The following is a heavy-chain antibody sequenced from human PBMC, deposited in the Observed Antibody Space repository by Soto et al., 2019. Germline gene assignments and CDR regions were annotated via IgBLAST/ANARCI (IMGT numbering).Heavy chain of an antibody. V-gene: IGHV4-39*01. J-gene: IGHJ4*02. CDR3: ARSRAGTAIHSTLDY. D-gene: IGHD1-7*01. Sequence: SETLSLTCTVSGGSISSSSYYWGWIRQPPGKGLEWIGSIYYSGSTYYNPSLKSRVTISVDTSKNQFSLKLSSVTAADTAVYYCARSRAGTAIHSTLDYWGRGTLVTVSS. CDR1: GGSISSSSYY. CDR2: IYYSGST.